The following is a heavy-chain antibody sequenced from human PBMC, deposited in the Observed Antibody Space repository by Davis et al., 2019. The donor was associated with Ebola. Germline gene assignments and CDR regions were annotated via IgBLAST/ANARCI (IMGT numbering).Heavy chain of an antibody. CDR1: GFTFSSYG. Sequence: GGSLRLSCAASGFTFSSYGMHWVRQAPGKGLEWVAVIWYDGSNKYYADSVKGRFTISRDNSKNTLYLQMNSLRAEVTAVYYCARDRTIFGVGYYYMDVWGKGTTVTVSS. CDR2: IWYDGSNK. J-gene: IGHJ6*03. CDR3: ARDRTIFGVGYYYMDV. D-gene: IGHD3-3*01. V-gene: IGHV3-33*01.